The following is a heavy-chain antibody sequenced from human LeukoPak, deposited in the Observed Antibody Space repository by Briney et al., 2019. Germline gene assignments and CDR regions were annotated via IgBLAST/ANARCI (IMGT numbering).Heavy chain of an antibody. CDR1: GGSISSSSYY. CDR3: ARRYCSSTSCYYFDY. CDR2: IYYSGST. V-gene: IGHV4-39*01. Sequence: NPSETLSLTCTVSGGSISSSSYYWGWIRQPPGKGLEWIGIIYYSGSTSYNPSFKSRVTISVDTSKNQFSLKLSSVTAADTAVYYCARRYCSSTSCYYFDYWGQGTLVTVSS. D-gene: IGHD2-2*01. J-gene: IGHJ4*02.